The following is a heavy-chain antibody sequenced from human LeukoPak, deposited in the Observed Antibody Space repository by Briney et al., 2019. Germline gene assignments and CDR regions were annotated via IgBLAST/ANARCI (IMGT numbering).Heavy chain of an antibody. J-gene: IGHJ4*02. CDR3: ARVISSSWYSFDY. CDR2: IYHSGST. D-gene: IGHD6-13*01. CDR1: GGSISSGGYS. Sequence: SETLSLTCAVSGGSISSGGYSWSWIRQPPGKGLEWIGYIYHSGSTYYNPSLKSRVTISVDRSMNQFSLKLSSVTAADTAVYYCARVISSSWYSFDYWGQGTLVTVSS. V-gene: IGHV4-30-2*01.